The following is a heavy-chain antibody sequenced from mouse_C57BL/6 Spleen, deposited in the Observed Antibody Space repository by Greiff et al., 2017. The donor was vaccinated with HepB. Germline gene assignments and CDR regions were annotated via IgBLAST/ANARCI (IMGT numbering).Heavy chain of an antibody. V-gene: IGHV5-16*01. J-gene: IGHJ2*01. Sequence: DVHLVESEGGLVQPGSSMKLSCTASGFTFSDYYMAWVRQVPEKGLEWVANINYDGSSTYYLDSLKSRFIISRDNAKNILYLQMSSLKSEDTATYYCARDPDYGLDYWGQGTTLTVSS. D-gene: IGHD1-2*01. CDR2: INYDGSST. CDR3: ARDPDYGLDY. CDR1: GFTFSDYY.